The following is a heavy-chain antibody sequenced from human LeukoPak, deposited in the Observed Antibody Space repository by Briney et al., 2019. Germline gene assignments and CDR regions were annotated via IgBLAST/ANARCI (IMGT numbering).Heavy chain of an antibody. J-gene: IGHJ4*02. Sequence: SETLSLTCTVSGGSISSYYWSWIRQPPGKGLEWIGYIYYSGGTNYNPSLKSRVTISVDTSKNQFSLKLSSVTAADTAVYYCARVPSSRAPSNYWGQGTLVTVSS. CDR3: ARVPSSRAPSNY. V-gene: IGHV4-59*01. CDR1: GGSISSYY. D-gene: IGHD2-2*01. CDR2: IYYSGGT.